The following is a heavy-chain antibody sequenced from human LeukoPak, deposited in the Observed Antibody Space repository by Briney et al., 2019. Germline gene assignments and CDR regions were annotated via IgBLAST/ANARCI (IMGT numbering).Heavy chain of an antibody. CDR2: ISGSGGGT. D-gene: IGHD6-25*01. Sequence: PGGSLRLSCAASGFTFSTYAMSWVRQAAGKGLEWVSLISGSGGGTYYADSVKGRFTISRDNSKNTLYLQLNSLRVEDTAVYYCAKGGYSSGWRNYFDYLGQGTLVTVSS. V-gene: IGHV3-23*01. CDR1: GFTFSTYA. CDR3: AKGGYSSGWRNYFDY. J-gene: IGHJ4*02.